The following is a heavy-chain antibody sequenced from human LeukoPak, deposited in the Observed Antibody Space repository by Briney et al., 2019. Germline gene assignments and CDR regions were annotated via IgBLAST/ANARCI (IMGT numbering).Heavy chain of an antibody. CDR2: INHSGST. J-gene: IGHJ4*02. V-gene: IGHV4-4*02. D-gene: IGHD5/OR15-5a*01. Sequence: SETLSLTCAVSGRSISSSNWWSWVRQPPGKGLEWIGEINHSGSTNYNPSLKSRVTISVDTSKNQFSLKLGSVTAADTAVYYCARGGLDWGQGTLVTVSS. CDR3: ARGGLD. CDR1: GRSISSSNW.